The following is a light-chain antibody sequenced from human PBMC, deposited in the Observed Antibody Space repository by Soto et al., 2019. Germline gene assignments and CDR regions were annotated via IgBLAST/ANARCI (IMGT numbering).Light chain of an antibody. CDR1: QNIDSSS. CDR3: QFYGDSTGWM. Sequence: EIVLTQSPGTLSLSPGERATLSCRASQNIDSSSLAWYQQTPGQAPRLLIYGSSSRATGISDRFSGSGSGTDFTLTISRLEPEDFAVSYCQFYGDSTGWMFGQGTKVEIK. CDR2: GSS. J-gene: IGKJ1*01. V-gene: IGKV3-20*01.